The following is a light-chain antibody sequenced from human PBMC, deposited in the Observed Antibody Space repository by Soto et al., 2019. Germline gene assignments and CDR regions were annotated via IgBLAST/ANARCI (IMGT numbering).Light chain of an antibody. Sequence: IQMTQSPYSLSASVGDRVTITCQASQDISNFLNWYHQTPGKAPRLLIYDVSNLQPGVASRFSGSGSGTDFTFTINSVQPEDIGTFYCQQYDKKPVTFGGGTKVHIK. CDR2: DVS. J-gene: IGKJ4*01. CDR3: QQYDKKPVT. V-gene: IGKV1-33*01. CDR1: QDISNF.